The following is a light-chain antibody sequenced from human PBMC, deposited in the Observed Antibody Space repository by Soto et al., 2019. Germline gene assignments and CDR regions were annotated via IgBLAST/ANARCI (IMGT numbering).Light chain of an antibody. CDR3: QQRSNWPPNSVP. J-gene: IGKJ2*01. Sequence: EIVLTQSPATLSLSPGERATLSCRASQSVSSYLAWYQQKPGQAPRLLIYDASNRATGIPARFSGSGSGTDFTLTISSLEPEDFAVYYCQQRSNWPPNSVPFGQGTKLEIK. V-gene: IGKV3-11*01. CDR2: DAS. CDR1: QSVSSY.